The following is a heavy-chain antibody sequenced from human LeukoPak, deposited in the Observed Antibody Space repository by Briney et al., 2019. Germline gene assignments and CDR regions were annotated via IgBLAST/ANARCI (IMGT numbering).Heavy chain of an antibody. Sequence: PSETLSLTCTVSGGSISRYYWSWIRQPPGKGLEWIGEINHSGSTDYNPSLKSRVTISVDTSKNQFSLKMSSVTAADTAVYYCARAPNGFGASDIWGPGTMVTVSS. J-gene: IGHJ3*02. D-gene: IGHD2-8*01. CDR1: GGSISRYY. CDR2: INHSGST. V-gene: IGHV4-34*01. CDR3: ARAPNGFGASDI.